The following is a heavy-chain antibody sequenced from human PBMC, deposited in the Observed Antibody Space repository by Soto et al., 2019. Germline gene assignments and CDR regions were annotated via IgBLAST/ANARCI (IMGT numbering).Heavy chain of an antibody. CDR2: IKSKTDGGTT. Sequence: GGSLRLSCAASGFTFSNAWMSWVRQAPGKGLEWVGRIKSKTDGGTTDYAAPVKGRFTISRDDSKNTLYLQMNSLKTEDTAVYYCTTGRDGYDYYYYGMDVWGQGTTVTVSS. V-gene: IGHV3-15*01. J-gene: IGHJ6*02. D-gene: IGHD5-12*01. CDR1: GFTFSNAW. CDR3: TTGRDGYDYYYYGMDV.